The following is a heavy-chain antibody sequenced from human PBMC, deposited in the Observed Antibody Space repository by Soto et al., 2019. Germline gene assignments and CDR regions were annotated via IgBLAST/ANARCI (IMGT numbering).Heavy chain of an antibody. CDR1: GFTLSNYA. D-gene: IGHD1-1*01. CDR2: IDGDGSA. CDR3: AKDAVSYNGIYDPFDI. J-gene: IGHJ3*02. V-gene: IGHV3-23*01. Sequence: EVQLLESGGGLVQPGGSLRLSCVASGFTLSNYAMSWVRQAPGKGLEWVSVIDGDGSAKFADSVKGRLTVSRDKSKNTLYLQMDSLRAEDTAIYYCAKDAVSYNGIYDPFDIWGRGTMVTVSS.